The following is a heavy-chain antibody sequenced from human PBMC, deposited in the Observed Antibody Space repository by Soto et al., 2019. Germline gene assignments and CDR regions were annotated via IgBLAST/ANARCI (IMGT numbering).Heavy chain of an antibody. V-gene: IGHV3-33*01. CDR3: ASSYGSHGSNNWFDP. J-gene: IGHJ5*02. D-gene: IGHD3-10*01. CDR2: IWYDGSNK. Sequence: QVQLVESGGGVVQPGRSLSLSCAASGFTFSSYGMHWVRQAPGKGLEWVAVIWYDGSNKYYADSVKGRFTISRDNSKNTLYLQMNSLRAEDTAVYYCASSYGSHGSNNWFDPWGQGTLVTVSS. CDR1: GFTFSSYG.